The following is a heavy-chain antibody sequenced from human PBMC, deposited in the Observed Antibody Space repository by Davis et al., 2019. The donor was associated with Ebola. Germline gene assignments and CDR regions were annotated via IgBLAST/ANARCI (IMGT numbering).Heavy chain of an antibody. CDR1: VLPLFCKNGA. J-gene: IGHJ6*02. V-gene: IGHV6-1*01. D-gene: IGHD3-16*01. CDR2: TYYTSKWHN. Sequence: HSQTLSLTRSISVLPLFCKNGAWNWIRQSPSRGLEWLGRTYYTSKWHNDYGESVKSRITINPDTSKNQLSLQLNSVTPEDTAVYYCVRGWGRSGLDVWGQGTTVTVSS. CDR3: VRGWGRSGLDV.